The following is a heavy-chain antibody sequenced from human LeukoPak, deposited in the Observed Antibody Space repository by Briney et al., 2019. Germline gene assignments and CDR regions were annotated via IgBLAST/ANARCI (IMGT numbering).Heavy chain of an antibody. CDR2: IYHSGST. J-gene: IGHJ6*03. CDR1: GGSISSGYY. V-gene: IGHV4-38-2*02. D-gene: IGHD6-19*01. Sequence: PSETLSLTCTVSGGSISSGYYWGWIRQPPGKGLEWIGSIYHSGSTYYNPSLKSRVTISVDTSKNQFSLKLSSVTAADTAVYYCARVRQWLVGDYYYYMDVWGKGTTVTVSS. CDR3: ARVRQWLVGDYYYYMDV.